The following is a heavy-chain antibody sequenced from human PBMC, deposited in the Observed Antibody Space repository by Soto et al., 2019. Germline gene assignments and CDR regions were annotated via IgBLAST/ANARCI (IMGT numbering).Heavy chain of an antibody. CDR2: IYHSGRT. J-gene: IGHJ4*02. CDR3: ARHIAVSGTRGFDF. Sequence: QVQLQESGPGLMKPSGTLSLTCAVSGGSISTNWWSWVRQPPGKGLEWIGEIYHSGRTNYNPSLMNRATVSMANSQSLLSLHLNSVTAADTAVYYCARHIAVSGTRGFDFWGQGTRVTVSS. CDR1: GGSISTNW. D-gene: IGHD6-19*01. V-gene: IGHV4-4*02.